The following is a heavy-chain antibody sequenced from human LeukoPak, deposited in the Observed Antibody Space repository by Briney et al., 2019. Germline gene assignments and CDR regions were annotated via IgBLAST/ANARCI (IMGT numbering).Heavy chain of an antibody. D-gene: IGHD3-10*01. CDR3: CAGSYVSLAY. CDR2: ISYDGSNK. V-gene: IGHV3-30*04. Sequence: PGGSLRLSCAASGFTFSSYAMHWVRQAPGKGLEWVAVISYDGSNKYYADSVKGRFTISRDNSKNTLYLQMNSLRAEDTAVYYCCAGSYVSLAYWGQGTLVTVSS. CDR1: GFTFSSYA. J-gene: IGHJ4*02.